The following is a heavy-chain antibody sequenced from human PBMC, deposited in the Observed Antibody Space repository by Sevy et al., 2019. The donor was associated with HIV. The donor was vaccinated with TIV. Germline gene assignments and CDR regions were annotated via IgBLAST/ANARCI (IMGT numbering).Heavy chain of an antibody. CDR2: IYSGGST. CDR3: ARDYDFWSGNNAYYYGMDV. CDR1: GFTVSSNY. Sequence: GGSLRLSCAASGFTVSSNYMSWVRQAPGKGLEWVSVIYSGGSTYYADSVKGRFTISTDNSKNTLYLQMNSLRAEDTAVYYCARDYDFWSGNNAYYYGMDVWGQGTTVTVS. V-gene: IGHV3-53*01. D-gene: IGHD3-3*01. J-gene: IGHJ6*02.